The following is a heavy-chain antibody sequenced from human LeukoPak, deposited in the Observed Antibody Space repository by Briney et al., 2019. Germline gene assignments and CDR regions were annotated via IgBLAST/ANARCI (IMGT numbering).Heavy chain of an antibody. CDR2: IIPIFGTA. V-gene: IGHV1-69*06. Sequence: GASVKVSCKASGGTFSSYAISWVRQAPGQGLEWMGGIIPIFGTANYAQKFQGRVTITADKSTSTAYMELSSLRSEDTAVYYCARGLYAARYAFDIWGQGTMVTVSS. CDR3: ARGLYAARYAFDI. CDR1: GGTFSSYA. D-gene: IGHD6-6*01. J-gene: IGHJ3*02.